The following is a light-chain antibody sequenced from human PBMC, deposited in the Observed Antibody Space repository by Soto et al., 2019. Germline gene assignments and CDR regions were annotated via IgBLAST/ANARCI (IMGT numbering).Light chain of an antibody. CDR1: QNIRKY. Sequence: DLQMTQSPSSLSASIGDRVTISCRASQNIRKYLNWYQQKPGKAPKLLIYTAFSLEDGVPSTFSGSGSGTEFTLTITNLQAEDFATYYCQQGYITPYTFGQGTKLEI. CDR2: TAF. V-gene: IGKV1-39*01. J-gene: IGKJ2*01. CDR3: QQGYITPYT.